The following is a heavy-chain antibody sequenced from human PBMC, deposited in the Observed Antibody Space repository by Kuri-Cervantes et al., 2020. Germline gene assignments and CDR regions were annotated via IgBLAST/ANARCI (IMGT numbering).Heavy chain of an antibody. D-gene: IGHD1-26*01. Sequence: GESLKISCAASGFTFSDYYMSWIRQAPGKGLEWVSYISSSGSTIYYADSVKGRFTISRDNAKNSLYLQMNSLRDEDTAVYYCARSELGSGSPYYYYYGMDVWGQGTTVTVSS. CDR1: GFTFSDYY. V-gene: IGHV3-11*04. J-gene: IGHJ6*02. CDR3: ARSELGSGSPYYYYYGMDV. CDR2: ISSSGSTI.